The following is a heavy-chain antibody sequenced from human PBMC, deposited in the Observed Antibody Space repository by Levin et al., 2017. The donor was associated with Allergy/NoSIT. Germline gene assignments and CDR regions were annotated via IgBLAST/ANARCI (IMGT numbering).Heavy chain of an antibody. J-gene: IGHJ5*02. CDR3: ATFSIPAGNERGRNWFDP. CDR2: ISWNSGSI. Sequence: GGSLRLSCAASGFTFDDYAMHWVRQAPGKGLEWVSGISWNSGSIGYADSVKGRFTISRDNAKNSLYLQMNSLRAEDTALYYCATFSIPAGNERGRNWFDPWGQGTLVTVSS. V-gene: IGHV3-9*01. D-gene: IGHD3-3*02. CDR1: GFTFDDYA.